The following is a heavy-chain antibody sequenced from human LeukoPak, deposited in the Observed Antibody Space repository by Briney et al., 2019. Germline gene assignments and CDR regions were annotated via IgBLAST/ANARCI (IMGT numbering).Heavy chain of an antibody. CDR3: AREFTYGDYVDY. J-gene: IGHJ4*02. D-gene: IGHD4-17*01. V-gene: IGHV3-48*03. Sequence: GGSLRLSCEVSEFTFSSYEMNWVRQAPGKGLEWLSYISNSGSTIYYADSLRGRFTISRDNAKNSLYLQMNSLRAEDTAVYYCAREFTYGDYVDYWGQGTLVTVSS. CDR1: EFTFSSYE. CDR2: ISNSGSTI.